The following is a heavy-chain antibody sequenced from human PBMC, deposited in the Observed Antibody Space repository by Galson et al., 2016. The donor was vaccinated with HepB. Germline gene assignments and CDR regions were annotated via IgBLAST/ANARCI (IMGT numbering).Heavy chain of an antibody. V-gene: IGHV3-48*02. CDR2: IGSRSSPI. D-gene: IGHD1-26*01. J-gene: IGHJ4*02. CDR3: ARVDVGYYYLIDY. CDR1: GFTFSSYA. Sequence: SLRLSCAASGFTFSSYALNWVRQAPGNGLEWVSYIGSRSSPIHYADSVKGRFTISRDNAKNSLYLQMNSLGDEDTAVYYCARVDVGYYYLIDYWGQGSLVTVPS.